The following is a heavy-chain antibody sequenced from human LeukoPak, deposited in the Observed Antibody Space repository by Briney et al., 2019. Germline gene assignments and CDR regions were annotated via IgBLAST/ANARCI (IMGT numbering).Heavy chain of an antibody. J-gene: IGHJ3*02. V-gene: IGHV4-4*09. Sequence: PSETLSLTCTVSGGSISSYYWSWIRQPPGKRLEWIGYISTSGSTNYNPSLTSRVTISVDTSKNQFSLKLSSVTAADTAVYYCASTQYYDFWSGSLSAFDIWGQGTMVTVSS. CDR2: ISTSGST. CDR3: ASTQYYDFWSGSLSAFDI. CDR1: GGSISSYY. D-gene: IGHD3-3*01.